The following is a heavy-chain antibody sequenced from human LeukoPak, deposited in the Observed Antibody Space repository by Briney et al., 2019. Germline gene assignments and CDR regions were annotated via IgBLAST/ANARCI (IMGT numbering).Heavy chain of an antibody. CDR2: INHSGST. CDR1: GGSFSGYY. D-gene: IGHD6-13*01. V-gene: IGHV4-34*01. J-gene: IGHJ5*02. Sequence: SSETLSLTCAVYGGSFSGYYWSWIRQPPGKGLEWIGEINHSGSTNYNPSLKSRVTISVDTSKNQFSLKLSSVTAADTAVYYCASRGRRPYSSNKHGWFDPWGQGTLVTVSS. CDR3: ASRGRRPYSSNKHGWFDP.